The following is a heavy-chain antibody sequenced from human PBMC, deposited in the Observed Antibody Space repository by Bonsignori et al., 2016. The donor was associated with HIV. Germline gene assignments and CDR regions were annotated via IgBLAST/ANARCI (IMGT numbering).Heavy chain of an antibody. J-gene: IGHJ4*02. V-gene: IGHV1-18*01. D-gene: IGHD4-23*01. CDR3: ARDLPGADGGAFDY. Sequence: WVRQAPGQGLEWMGWISAYNGNTNYAQKLQGRVTMTTDTSTSTAYMELRSLRSDDTAVYYCARDLPGADGGAFDYWGQGTLVTVSS. CDR2: ISAYNGNT.